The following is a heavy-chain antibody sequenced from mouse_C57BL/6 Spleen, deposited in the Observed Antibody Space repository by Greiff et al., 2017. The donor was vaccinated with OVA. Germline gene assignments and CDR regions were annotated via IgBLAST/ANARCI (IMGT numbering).Heavy chain of an antibody. D-gene: IGHD2-3*01. CDR3: VFDGY. CDR2: IYPRSGNT. CDR1: GYTFTSYG. J-gene: IGHJ2*01. V-gene: IGHV1-81*01. Sequence: QVQLKESGAELARPGASVKLSCKASGYTFTSYGISWVKQRTGQGLEWIGEIYPRSGNTYYNEKFKGKATLTADKSSSTAYMELRSLTSEDSAVYFCVFDGYWGQGTTLTVSS.